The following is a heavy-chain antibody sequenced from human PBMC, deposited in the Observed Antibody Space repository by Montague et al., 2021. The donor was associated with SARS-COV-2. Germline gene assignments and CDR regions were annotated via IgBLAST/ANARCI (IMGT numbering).Heavy chain of an antibody. V-gene: IGHV4-39*07. CDR1: GGSISSSSYY. J-gene: IGHJ6*02. D-gene: IGHD6-13*01. CDR2: IYYSGST. CDR3: ARVGRQQLVRSSGMDV. Sequence: SETLSLTCTVSGGSISSSSYYWGWIRQPPGKGLEWIGSIYYSGSTYYNPSLKSRVTISVDTSKNQFSLKLSSVTAADTAVYYYARVGRQQLVRSSGMDVWGQGTTVTVSS.